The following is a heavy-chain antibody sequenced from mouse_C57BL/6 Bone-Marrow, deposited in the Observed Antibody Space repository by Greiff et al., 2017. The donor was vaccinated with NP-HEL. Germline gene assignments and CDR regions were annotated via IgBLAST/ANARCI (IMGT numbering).Heavy chain of an antibody. J-gene: IGHJ1*03. CDR2: IYPRSGNT. Sequence: VQLQQSGAELARPGASVKLSCKASGYTFTSYGISWVKQRTGQGLEWIGEIYPRSGNTYYNEKFKGKATLTADKSSSTAYMELRSLTSEDAAVYFCARGITTVVSYWYFDVWGTGTTVTVSS. CDR3: ARGITTVVSYWYFDV. D-gene: IGHD1-1*01. CDR1: GYTFTSYG. V-gene: IGHV1-81*01.